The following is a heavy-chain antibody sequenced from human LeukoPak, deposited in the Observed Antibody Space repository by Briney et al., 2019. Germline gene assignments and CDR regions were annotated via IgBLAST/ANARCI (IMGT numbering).Heavy chain of an antibody. J-gene: IGHJ4*02. Sequence: SKTLSLTCSVSGGSISSGSYFWGWIRQPPGKGLEWIGNIFSGGRTYYNPSLISRVSISVDSSKKQVSLNLTSVTAADTAVYYCATSQWLIPNYWGQGILVAVSS. D-gene: IGHD6-19*01. CDR3: ATSQWLIPNY. CDR1: GGSISSGSYF. V-gene: IGHV4-39*01. CDR2: IFSGGRT.